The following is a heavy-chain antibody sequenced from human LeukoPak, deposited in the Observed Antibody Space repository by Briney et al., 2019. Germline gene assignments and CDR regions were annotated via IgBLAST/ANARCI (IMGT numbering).Heavy chain of an antibody. CDR1: GYTFTSYA. CDR2: INAGNGNT. Sequence: ASVKGSCKASGYTFTSYAMHWVRQAPGQRLEWMGWINAGNGNTKYSQKFQGRVTITRDTSASTAYMELSSLRSEDTAVYYCARSITMIVVVSLDYWGQGTLVTVSS. V-gene: IGHV1-3*01. J-gene: IGHJ4*02. D-gene: IGHD3-22*01. CDR3: ARSITMIVVVSLDY.